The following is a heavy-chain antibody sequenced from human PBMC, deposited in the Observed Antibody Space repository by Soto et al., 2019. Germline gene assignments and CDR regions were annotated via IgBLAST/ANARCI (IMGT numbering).Heavy chain of an antibody. J-gene: IGHJ4*02. CDR3: ARAXARMVRGANSGLYYFDY. CDR2: ISAYNGNT. Sequence: APVKVSCKASGYTFTSYGISWVRQAPGQGLEWMGWISAYNGNTNYAQKLQGRVTMTTDTSTSTAYMELRSLRSDDTAVYYCARAXARMVRGANSGLYYFDYWGQGTLVTVSS. V-gene: IGHV1-18*04. CDR1: GYTFTSYG. D-gene: IGHD3-10*01.